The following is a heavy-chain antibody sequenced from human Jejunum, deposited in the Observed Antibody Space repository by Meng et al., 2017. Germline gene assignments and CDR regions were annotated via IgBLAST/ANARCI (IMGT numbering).Heavy chain of an antibody. CDR1: GYSVYTNSVA. CDR2: TYYESRWYN. Sequence: QQQPQRSGLAPATLSRPLPLTFANPGYSVYTNSVASNGVRQSPSRGLEWLGRTYYESRWYNEYAVSVKSRLTISPDTSKSQLSLHLTSVTPEDTAMYCCARWSHLERHFDYWGQGTLVPSPQ. J-gene: IGHJ4*02. CDR3: ARWSHLERHFDY. V-gene: IGHV6-1*02. D-gene: IGHD1-1*01.